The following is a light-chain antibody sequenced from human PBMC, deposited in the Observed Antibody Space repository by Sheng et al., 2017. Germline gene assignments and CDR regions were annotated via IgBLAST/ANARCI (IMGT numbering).Light chain of an antibody. J-gene: IGLJ1*01. CDR3: QVWDTSSEHYV. V-gene: IGLV3-21*01. CDR1: NIGGKS. CDR2: YDS. Sequence: SFVLSQPPSVSVAPGKTAAITCGGNNIGGKSVHWYQQKPGQAPLMVXYYDSDRPSGISERFSGSNSENTATLTISRVEVGDEADYYCQVWDTSSEHYVFGSATRLTVL.